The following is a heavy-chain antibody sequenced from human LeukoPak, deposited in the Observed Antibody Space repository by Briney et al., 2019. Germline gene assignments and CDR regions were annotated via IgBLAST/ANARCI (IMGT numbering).Heavy chain of an antibody. CDR2: VNSDGSST. D-gene: IGHD7-27*01. CDR3: ARGPLIGGSKSWFDP. V-gene: IGHV3-74*01. Sequence: PGGSLRLSCAASGFTFSSYWMHWVRQAPGKGLVWVSRVNSDGSSTNHADSVKGRFTISRDNAQNTLFLQMNSLRADDTAVYYCARGPLIGGSKSWFDPWGQGTLVTVSS. J-gene: IGHJ5*02. CDR1: GFTFSSYW.